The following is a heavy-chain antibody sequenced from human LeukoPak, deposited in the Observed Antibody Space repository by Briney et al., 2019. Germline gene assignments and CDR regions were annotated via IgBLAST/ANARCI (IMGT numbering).Heavy chain of an antibody. D-gene: IGHD6-19*01. J-gene: IGHJ4*02. CDR1: GFTFSSYV. CDR2: ISGSGGST. V-gene: IGHV3-23*01. CDR3: AAPIAVAGTFGH. Sequence: GGSLRLSCAASGFTFSSYVMSWVRQAPGKGLEWVSAISGSGGSTYYADSVKGRFTISRDNSKNTLYLQMNSLRAEDTAVYYCAAPIAVAGTFGHWGQGTLVTVSS.